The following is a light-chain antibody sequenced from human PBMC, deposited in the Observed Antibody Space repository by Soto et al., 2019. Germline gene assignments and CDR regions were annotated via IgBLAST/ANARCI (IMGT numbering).Light chain of an antibody. Sequence: QSVLTQPASVSGSPGQSITISCTGTSSDVGGYNYVSWYQQQPGKAPKLMIYDVSNRPSGVSNRFSGSKSGNTASLTISGLQAEDAADYFCSSYTSSTTLVFGGGTKLTVL. CDR1: SSDVGGYNY. V-gene: IGLV2-14*01. CDR3: SSYTSSTTLV. CDR2: DVS. J-gene: IGLJ3*02.